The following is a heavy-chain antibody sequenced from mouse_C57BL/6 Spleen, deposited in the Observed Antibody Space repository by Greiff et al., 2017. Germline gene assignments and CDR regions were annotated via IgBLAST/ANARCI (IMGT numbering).Heavy chain of an antibody. CDR2: IDPSDSYT. J-gene: IGHJ4*01. CDR1: GYTFTSYW. CDR3: ARGYSNYYYAMDY. Sequence: QLKQPGAELVMPGASVKLSCKASGYTFTSYWMHWVKQRPGQGLEWIGEIDPSDSYTNYNQKFKGKSTLTVDKSSSTAYMQPSSLTSEDSAVYYCARGYSNYYYAMDYWGQGTSVTVSS. V-gene: IGHV1-69*01. D-gene: IGHD2-5*01.